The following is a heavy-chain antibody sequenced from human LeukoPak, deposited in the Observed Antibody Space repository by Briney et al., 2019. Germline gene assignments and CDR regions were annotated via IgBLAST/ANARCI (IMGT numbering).Heavy chain of an antibody. CDR3: ARVDIVVVPAARYYYYYMDV. CDR2: IYYSGST. Sequence: SETLSLTCTVSGGSISSYYWSWIRQPPGKGLEWNGYIYYSGSTNYNPSLKSRVTISVDTSKNQFSLKLSSVTAADTAVYYCARVDIVVVPAARYYYYYMDVWGKGTTVTVSS. V-gene: IGHV4-59*01. CDR1: GGSISSYY. D-gene: IGHD2-2*03. J-gene: IGHJ6*03.